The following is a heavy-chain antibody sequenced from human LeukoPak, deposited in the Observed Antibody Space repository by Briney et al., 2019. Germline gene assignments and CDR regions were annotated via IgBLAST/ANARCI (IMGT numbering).Heavy chain of an antibody. D-gene: IGHD3-10*01. CDR3: AREVPGRGGDI. J-gene: IGHJ3*02. Sequence: SETLSLTCAVYGGSFSGYYCGWIRQPPRKGLEWIGEINHSGSTNYNPSLKSRVTVSVDTSKNQFSLRLSSVTAADTAVYYCAREVPGRGGDIWGQGTMVTVSS. CDR2: INHSGST. V-gene: IGHV4-34*01. CDR1: GGSFSGYY.